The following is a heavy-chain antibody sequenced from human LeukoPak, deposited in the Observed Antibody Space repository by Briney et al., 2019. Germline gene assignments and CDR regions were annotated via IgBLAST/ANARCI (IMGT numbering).Heavy chain of an antibody. Sequence: GGSLRLSCAASGFTFSSYGMHWVRQAPGKGLEWVSVISSSGPTTYYADSVKGRFTISRDNSKNTLYLQLNSLTVEDTAVYYCAKMLTMVGGPIIRTFDYWGQGTLVTVSS. V-gene: IGHV3-23*01. J-gene: IGHJ4*02. CDR3: AKMLTMVGGPIIRTFDY. CDR2: ISSSGPTT. D-gene: IGHD3-10*01. CDR1: GFTFSSYG.